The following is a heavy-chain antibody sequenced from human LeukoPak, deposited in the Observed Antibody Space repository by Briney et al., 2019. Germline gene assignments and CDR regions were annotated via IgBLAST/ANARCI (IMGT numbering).Heavy chain of an antibody. D-gene: IGHD6-19*01. Sequence: ASVKVSCKSSGYTFTGHYLHWVRQAPGQGLEWMGWINPDSGVPKYRQKFQGRVIMTRDMSISTAYMELSRLASDDTAVYYCARDLGSSGVDYWGQGTLVTVSS. CDR1: GYTFTGHY. J-gene: IGHJ4*02. CDR3: ARDLGSSGVDY. CDR2: INPDSGVP. V-gene: IGHV1-2*02.